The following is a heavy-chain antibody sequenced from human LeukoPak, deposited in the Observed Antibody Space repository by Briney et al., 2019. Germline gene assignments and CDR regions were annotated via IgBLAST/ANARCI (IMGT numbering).Heavy chain of an antibody. D-gene: IGHD6-19*01. V-gene: IGHV3-33*01. CDR3: ARDARLTVAGTFDY. CDR1: GFTFSSYG. Sequence: GGSLRLSCAASGFTFSSYGMHWVRQAPGKGLEWVAVIWYDGSNKYYADSVKGRFTISRDNSKNTLYLQMNSLRAEDTAVYYCARDARLTVAGTFDYWGQGTLVTVSS. J-gene: IGHJ4*02. CDR2: IWYDGSNK.